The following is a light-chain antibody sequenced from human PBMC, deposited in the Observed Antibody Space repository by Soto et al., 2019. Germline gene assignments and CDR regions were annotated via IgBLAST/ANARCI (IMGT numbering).Light chain of an antibody. V-gene: IGKV1-5*01. CDR1: QTISTW. Sequence: DIQATQAPPTLSASLGYRSTIPCASSQTISTWMAWYQQKPGKAPKLLVYDASTLQSGVASRFSGSGSGTEFTLIISGLQPDDSATYYCQQYTNPKNTWMFGQGTKVDIK. CDR2: DAS. CDR3: QQYTNPKNTWM. J-gene: IGKJ1*01.